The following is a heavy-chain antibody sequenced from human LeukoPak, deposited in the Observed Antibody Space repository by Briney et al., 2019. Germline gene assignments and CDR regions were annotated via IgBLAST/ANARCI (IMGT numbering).Heavy chain of an antibody. Sequence: PGGSLRLSCAASGFTFTSYEMNWVRQAPGKGLEWVSYISNSGKTIYYADSVKGRFTISRDNAKNSLYLQMNSLRAEDTAVYYCARLYRPGYFYCMDVWGKGTTVTVSS. J-gene: IGHJ6*03. CDR3: ARLYRPGYFYCMDV. D-gene: IGHD2-21*01. CDR1: GFTFTSYE. V-gene: IGHV3-48*03. CDR2: ISNSGKTI.